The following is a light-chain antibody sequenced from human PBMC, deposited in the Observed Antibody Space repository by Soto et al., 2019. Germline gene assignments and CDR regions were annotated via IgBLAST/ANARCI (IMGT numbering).Light chain of an antibody. CDR3: SSYAGRDNLV. Sequence: QSALTQPPSASGSLGQSVTISCTGTSSDVGGYNYVSWYQQHPGKAPKFMIYEVSKRPSGVPDRFSGSKSGNTASLTVSGLQAEDEADYYCSSYAGRDNLVFGGGTKLTVL. CDR1: SSDVGGYNY. V-gene: IGLV2-8*01. CDR2: EVS. J-gene: IGLJ2*01.